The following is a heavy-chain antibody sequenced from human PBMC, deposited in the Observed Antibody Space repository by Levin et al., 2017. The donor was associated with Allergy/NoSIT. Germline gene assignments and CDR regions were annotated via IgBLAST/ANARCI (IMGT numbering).Heavy chain of an antibody. V-gene: IGHV3-33*01. CDR3: AREWGYYGSGSSYYDYGMDV. D-gene: IGHD3-10*01. CDR2: IWYDGSNK. J-gene: IGHJ6*02. Sequence: GGSLRLSCAASGFTFSSYGMHWVRQAPGKGLEWVAVIWYDGSNKYYADSVKGRFSISRDNSKNTLYLQMNSLRAEDTAVYYCAREWGYYGSGSSYYDYGMDVWGQGTTVTVSS. CDR1: GFTFSSYG.